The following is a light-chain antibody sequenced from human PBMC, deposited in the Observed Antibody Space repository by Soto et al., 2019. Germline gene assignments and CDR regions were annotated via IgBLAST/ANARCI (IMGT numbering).Light chain of an antibody. CDR1: QSISNY. V-gene: IGKV1-39*01. CDR3: QQSYSTPGT. J-gene: IGKJ1*01. Sequence: DIQMTQSPSSLSASVGDRVTITCRASQSISNYLNWYQQKPGKAPKLLIYAAARLQSGVPSRFSGSGSGTDFTLTISSLQPEDFATYYCQQSYSTPGTFGQGTKVDIK. CDR2: AAA.